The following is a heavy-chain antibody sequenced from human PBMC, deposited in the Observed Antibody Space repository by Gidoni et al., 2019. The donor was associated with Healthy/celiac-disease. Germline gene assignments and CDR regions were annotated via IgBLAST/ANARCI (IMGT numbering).Heavy chain of an antibody. Sequence: EVQLLVSGGGLVQPGGSLRLSCAASGFTFSSYAMGWVRQAPGKGLEWVSAISGSGGSTYYADSVKGRFTISRDNSKNTLYLQMNSLRAEDTAVYYCAKVSAIFGVVISGSFDYWCQGTLVTVSS. V-gene: IGHV3-23*01. D-gene: IGHD3-3*01. CDR3: AKVSAIFGVVISGSFDY. CDR2: ISGSGGST. CDR1: GFTFSSYA. J-gene: IGHJ4*02.